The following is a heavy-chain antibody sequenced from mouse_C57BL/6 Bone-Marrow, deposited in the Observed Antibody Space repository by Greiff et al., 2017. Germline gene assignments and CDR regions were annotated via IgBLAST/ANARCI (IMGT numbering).Heavy chain of an antibody. D-gene: IGHD1-1*01. CDR2: IDPDDGDT. Sequence: VQLQQPGAELVRPGASVKLSCTASGFNIKGYYMHWVKQRPEQGLEWIGRIDPDDGDTEYAPKFQGTATMTAYTSSNTAYLQLSSLTSEDTAVYYCTSYGSSCGYYAMDYWGQGTAVTVSS. CDR1: GFNIKGYY. V-gene: IGHV14-1*01. CDR3: TSYGSSCGYYAMDY. J-gene: IGHJ4*01.